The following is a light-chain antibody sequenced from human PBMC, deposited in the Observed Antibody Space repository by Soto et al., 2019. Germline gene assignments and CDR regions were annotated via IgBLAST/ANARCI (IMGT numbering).Light chain of an antibody. CDR3: HQYNNWPPYT. CDR1: QSVSSN. J-gene: IGKJ2*01. V-gene: IGKV3-15*01. Sequence: EIVMTQSPATLSVSPGERATLSCRASQSVSSNLAWYQQKPGQAPRLLIYGASTRATGIPARFSGSGSGTEFTLTISSLQSEDCAVYYCHQYNNWPPYTFGQGTKLEIK. CDR2: GAS.